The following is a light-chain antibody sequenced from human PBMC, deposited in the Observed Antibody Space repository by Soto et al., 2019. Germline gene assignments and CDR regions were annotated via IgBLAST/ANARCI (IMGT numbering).Light chain of an antibody. CDR2: DTS. V-gene: IGLV7-46*01. J-gene: IGLJ1*01. CDR1: TGAVTSGHY. Sequence: QAVVTQEPSLTVSPGGTVTLTCGSSTGAVTSGHYPYWFQQKPGQAPRTLIYDTSNKHSWTPARFSGSLLGGKAALTLSGAQPEDEADYYCLLSYSGARQKVLGTGTKVTVL. CDR3: LLSYSGARQKV.